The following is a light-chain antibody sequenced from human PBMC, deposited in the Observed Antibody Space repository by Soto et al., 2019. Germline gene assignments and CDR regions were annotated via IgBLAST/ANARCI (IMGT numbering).Light chain of an antibody. J-gene: IGKJ3*01. CDR2: DAA. CDR3: QQSYNSPFN. Sequence: DILLTQSPSTLSASVGDRVTITCRASYTIYTRLAWYQQKPGKPPQLLIYDAATLPSGVPSTFSGSGSGTEFTLTINRLQPDDFATYYCQQSYNSPFNFGPGTKVDMK. CDR1: YTIYTR. V-gene: IGKV1-5*01.